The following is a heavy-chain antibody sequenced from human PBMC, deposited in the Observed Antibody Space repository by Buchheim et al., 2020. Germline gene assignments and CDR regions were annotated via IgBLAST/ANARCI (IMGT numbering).Heavy chain of an antibody. D-gene: IGHD5-18*01. CDR1: GFTFSSYG. CDR2: ISYDGSNK. CDR3: AKDAHTATGYFDY. Sequence: QVQLVESGGGVVQPGRSLRLSCAASGFTFSSYGMHWVRQAPGKGLEWVAVISYDGSNKYYADSEKGRFTISRDNSKYMLYLQMNSLRAEDTSVYYCAKDAHTATGYFDYWGQGTL. J-gene: IGHJ4*02. V-gene: IGHV3-30*18.